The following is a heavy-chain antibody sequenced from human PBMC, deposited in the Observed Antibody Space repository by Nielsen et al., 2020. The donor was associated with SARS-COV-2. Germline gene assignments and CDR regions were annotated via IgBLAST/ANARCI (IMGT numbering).Heavy chain of an antibody. CDR3: AKGPVIYDGNAEN. J-gene: IGHJ4*02. CDR2: ISWNSGSI. Sequence: SLKISCAASGFTFDDYAMHWVRQAPGKGLEWVSGISWNSGSIGYADSVKGRFTISRDNAKNSLYLQMNSLRAEDTALYYCAKGPVIYDGNAENWGQGTLVTVSS. CDR1: GFTFDDYA. V-gene: IGHV3-9*01. D-gene: IGHD4-23*01.